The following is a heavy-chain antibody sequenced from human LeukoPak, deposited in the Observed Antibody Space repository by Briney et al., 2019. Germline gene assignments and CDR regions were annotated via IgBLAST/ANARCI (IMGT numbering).Heavy chain of an antibody. J-gene: IGHJ4*02. Sequence: PGGSLRLSCAASGFTLDDYAMHWVRQAPGKGLEWVSGISWNSGSIGYADSVKGRFTISRDNAKNTLYLQMNSLRTEDTAVYYCARDIVATIGGGHFDYWGQGTLVTVSS. D-gene: IGHD5-12*01. V-gene: IGHV3-9*01. CDR1: GFTLDDYA. CDR2: ISWNSGSI. CDR3: ARDIVATIGGGHFDY.